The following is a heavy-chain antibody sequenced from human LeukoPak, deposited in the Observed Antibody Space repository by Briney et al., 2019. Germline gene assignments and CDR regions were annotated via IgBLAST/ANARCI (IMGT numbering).Heavy chain of an antibody. Sequence: TSETLSLTCAVSGGSLSTRFYYWGWIRQPPGKGLEWIGTIHDSGSTYYSPSLKSQLTISVDTSNNQFSLKLSSVTAGDTAVYYCASLYFYGSGSFPNYWGQGILVTVST. D-gene: IGHD3-10*01. CDR2: IHDSGST. J-gene: IGHJ4*02. CDR3: ASLYFYGSGSFPNY. V-gene: IGHV4-39*01. CDR1: GGSLSTRFYY.